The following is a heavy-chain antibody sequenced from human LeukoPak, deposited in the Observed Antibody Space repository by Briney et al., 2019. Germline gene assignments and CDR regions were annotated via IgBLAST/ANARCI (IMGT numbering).Heavy chain of an antibody. Sequence: PSETLSLTCTVSGYSISSGYYWGWIRPPPGKGLEWIGSIYHSGSTYYNPSLKSRVTISVDTSKNQFSLQLSSVTAADTAVYYCATPGLSGGWYWFDPWGQGTLVTVSS. V-gene: IGHV4-38-2*02. CDR1: GYSISSGYY. CDR3: ATPGLSGGWYWFDP. J-gene: IGHJ5*02. D-gene: IGHD6-19*01. CDR2: IYHSGST.